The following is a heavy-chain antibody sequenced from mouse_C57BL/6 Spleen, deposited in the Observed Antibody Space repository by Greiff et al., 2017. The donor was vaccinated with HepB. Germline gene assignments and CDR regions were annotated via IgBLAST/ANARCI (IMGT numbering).Heavy chain of an antibody. D-gene: IGHD2-1*01. Sequence: QVQLKQSGPELVRPGASVKISCKAPGYTFTSHWMQWVRQRPGQGLEWIGEIFPGSGSTYYNEKFKGKATLTVDTSSSTAYMQLRSLTSEDSAVYFCARGGNYGNYEDYYAMDYWGQVTSVTVSS. CDR1: GYTFTSHW. V-gene: IGHV1-56*01. CDR2: IFPGSGST. J-gene: IGHJ4*01. CDR3: ARGGNYGNYEDYYAMDY.